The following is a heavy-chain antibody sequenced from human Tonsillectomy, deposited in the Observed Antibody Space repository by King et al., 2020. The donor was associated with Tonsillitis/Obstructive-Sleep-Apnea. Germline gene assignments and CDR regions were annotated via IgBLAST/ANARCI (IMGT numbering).Heavy chain of an antibody. CDR2: IYYSGST. V-gene: IGHV4-59*01. CDR3: AGVAGTNGQVDY. Sequence: QLQESGPGLVKPSETLSLTCTVSGGSISSYYWSWIRQPPGKGLEWIGYIYYSGSTNYNPSLKSRVTISVDTSKNQFSLKLSSVTAADTAVYYCAGVAGTNGQVDYWGQGTLVTVSS. D-gene: IGHD1-7*01. CDR1: GGSISSYY. J-gene: IGHJ4*02.